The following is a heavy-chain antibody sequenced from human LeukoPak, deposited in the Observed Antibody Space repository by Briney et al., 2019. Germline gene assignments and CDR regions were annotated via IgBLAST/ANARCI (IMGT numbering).Heavy chain of an antibody. CDR1: GSTLSNAW. CDR3: TDFGY. Sequence: KSGGSLRLSCAASGSTLSNAWMSWVRQAPGKGLEWVGRIKSTTDGATTDYAAPVKGRFTISRDDSKNTLYLQMNSLKNEDTAVYHCTDFGYWGQGTLVTVSS. CDR2: IKSTTDGATT. V-gene: IGHV3-15*01. D-gene: IGHD3/OR15-3a*01. J-gene: IGHJ4*02.